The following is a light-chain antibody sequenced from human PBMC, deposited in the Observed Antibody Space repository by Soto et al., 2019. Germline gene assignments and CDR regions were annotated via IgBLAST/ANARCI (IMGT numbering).Light chain of an antibody. Sequence: QSVLTQPASVSGSPGQSITISCTGTSSDVGGYNYVSWYQQHPGKAPKLMIYDVSNRPSGVSNRFSGSKSGNTAFLTISGLQAEDEADYYCSSYTSNSTLVFGGGTKVTVL. J-gene: IGLJ3*02. V-gene: IGLV2-14*01. CDR1: SSDVGGYNY. CDR3: SSYTSNSTLV. CDR2: DVS.